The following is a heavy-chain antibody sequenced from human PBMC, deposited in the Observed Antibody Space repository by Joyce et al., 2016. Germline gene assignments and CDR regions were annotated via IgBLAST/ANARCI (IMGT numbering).Heavy chain of an antibody. J-gene: IGHJ4*02. CDR3: ATSWRTGIDSPY. D-gene: IGHD1-1*01. CDR1: GYTFTDYY. V-gene: IGHV1-2*02. CDR2: SNPKTGGT. Sequence: QVQLVQSGAEVKKTGASVQVSCKTSGYTFTDYYIHWVRQAPGQGLEWMGWSNPKTGGTKYAQRLQGRVTLTRDTSISAAYMELSTLTSDDTAVYYCATSWRTGIDSPYWGQGTLVIVSS.